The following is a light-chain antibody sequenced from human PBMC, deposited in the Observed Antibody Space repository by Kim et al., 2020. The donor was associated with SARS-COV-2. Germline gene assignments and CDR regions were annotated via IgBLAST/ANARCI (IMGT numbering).Light chain of an antibody. V-gene: IGKV3-11*01. J-gene: IGKJ5*01. CDR2: DAT. CDR3: QLRSNWPRMT. CDR1: QSLTSS. Sequence: PGEGPPLTCGAHQSLTSSFSCHQQNRDQAPMLLIYDATKRATGLPTCFSGSCSGTYFSLNISSQEPEDFADYYYQLRSNWPRMTFGQGTRLEIK.